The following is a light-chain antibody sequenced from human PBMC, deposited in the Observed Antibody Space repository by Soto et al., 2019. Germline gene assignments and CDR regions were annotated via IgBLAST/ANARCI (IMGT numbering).Light chain of an antibody. CDR1: SSDIGAYIY. Sequence: QSALTQPPSASGSPGQSVTISCTGTSSDIGAYIYVSWYQQHPGKAPKLMISEVSRRPSGVPERFSGSKSGNTASLTVSGLQAEDEADYFCFSFTTDWTHVFGTGTKVTVL. CDR3: FSFTTDWTHV. V-gene: IGLV2-8*01. CDR2: EVS. J-gene: IGLJ1*01.